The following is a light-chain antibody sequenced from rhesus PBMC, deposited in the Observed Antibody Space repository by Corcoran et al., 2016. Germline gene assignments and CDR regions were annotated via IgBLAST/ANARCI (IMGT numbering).Light chain of an antibody. CDR2: WAS. CDR1: RSLFSSANNKDY. J-gene: IGKJ4*01. V-gene: IGKV4-1*02. CDR3: QQCYSSPIT. Sequence: DVVMTQSPGALAVSLGERVTINCKSSRSLFSSANNKDYLAWYQQKPGQSPKLLIYWASTREAGVPDRFIGSGSGSTFSLTINGLQSDDAAVYSCQQCYSSPITFGGGTKVEIK.